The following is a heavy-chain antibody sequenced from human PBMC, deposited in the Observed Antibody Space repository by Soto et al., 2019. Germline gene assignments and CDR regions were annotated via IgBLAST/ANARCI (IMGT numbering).Heavy chain of an antibody. CDR1: GYTFTSYG. J-gene: IGHJ6*03. V-gene: IGHV1-18*01. D-gene: IGHD4-4*01. CDR2: ISAYNGNT. Sequence: ASVKVSCKASGYTFTSYGISWVRQAPGQGLEWMGWISAYNGNTNYAQKLQGRVTMTTDTSTSTAYMELRSLRSDDTAVYYCARGGDYSNYRSYYYMDVWGKGTTVTVSS. CDR3: ARGGDYSNYRSYYYMDV.